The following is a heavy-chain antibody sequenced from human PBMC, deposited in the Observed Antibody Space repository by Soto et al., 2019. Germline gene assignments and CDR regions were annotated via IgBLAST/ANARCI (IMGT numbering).Heavy chain of an antibody. Sequence: GESLKISCKASGYTFSNYRIAWVRQMPGKGLEWLVVIHPGDSDTTYSPSFQGQVTFSADRSIRSAYLQWSTLKASDTGTYYCARHGTTSRWSAMDVWGQGTTVTVSS. D-gene: IGHD6-13*01. CDR3: ARHGTTSRWSAMDV. V-gene: IGHV5-51*01. J-gene: IGHJ6*02. CDR2: IHPGDSDT. CDR1: GYTFSNYR.